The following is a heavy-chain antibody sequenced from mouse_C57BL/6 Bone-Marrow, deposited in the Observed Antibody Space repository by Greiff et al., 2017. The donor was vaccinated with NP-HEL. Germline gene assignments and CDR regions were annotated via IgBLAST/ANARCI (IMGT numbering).Heavy chain of an antibody. CDR3: ARILYGSSYGYGDV. D-gene: IGHD1-1*01. CDR2: IYPGSGST. V-gene: IGHV1-55*01. Sequence: QVQLQQPGAELVKPGASVKMSCKASGYTFTSYWITWVKQRPGQGLEWIGDIYPGSGSTNYNEKFKSKATLTVDTSSSTAYMQLSSLTSEDSAVYYCARILYGSSYGYGDVWGTGTTVTVSS. CDR1: GYTFTSYW. J-gene: IGHJ1*03.